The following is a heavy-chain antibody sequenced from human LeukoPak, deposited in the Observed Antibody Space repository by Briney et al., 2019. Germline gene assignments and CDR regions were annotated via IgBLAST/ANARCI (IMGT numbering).Heavy chain of an antibody. CDR3: ARAPGYYYYYMDV. D-gene: IGHD2-2*01. CDR1: GFTFSSYW. Sequence: GGSLRLSCEASGFTFSSYWMSWVRQAPGKGLEWVANIKQDGSEKYYVDSVEGRFTISRDNAKNSLYLQMNSLRAEDTAVYYCARAPGYYYYYMDVWGKGTTVTVSS. CDR2: IKQDGSEK. J-gene: IGHJ6*03. V-gene: IGHV3-7*01.